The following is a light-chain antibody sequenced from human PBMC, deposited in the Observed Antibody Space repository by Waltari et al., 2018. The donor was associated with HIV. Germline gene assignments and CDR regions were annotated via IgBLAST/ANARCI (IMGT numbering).Light chain of an antibody. Sequence: LLISAASALQSGVPSRFSGSGSGREFTLTISSLQPEDFASYYCQHLNTYPYTFGQGTKLEIK. CDR2: AAS. J-gene: IGKJ2*01. CDR3: QHLNTYPYT. V-gene: IGKV1-9*01.